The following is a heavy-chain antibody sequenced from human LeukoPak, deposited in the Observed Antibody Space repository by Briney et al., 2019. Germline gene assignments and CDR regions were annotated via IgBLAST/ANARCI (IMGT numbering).Heavy chain of an antibody. V-gene: IGHV3-21*01. J-gene: IGHJ1*01. CDR3: ARANPVLMVSKYFQH. CDR2: ISDNSHYI. D-gene: IGHD2-8*01. Sequence: GGSLRLSCAASSFTFTTYSMNWVRQAPGKGLEWVSYISDNSHYIYYADSVKGRFTISRDNAKKSLYLQMNSLAPEDTAVYYCARANPVLMVSKYFQHWGQGTLVTVSS. CDR1: SFTFTTYS.